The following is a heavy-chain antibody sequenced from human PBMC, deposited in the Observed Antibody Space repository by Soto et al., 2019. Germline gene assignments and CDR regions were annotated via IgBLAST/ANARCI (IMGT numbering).Heavy chain of an antibody. D-gene: IGHD6-13*01. Sequence: GGSLRLSCAASEFTVSSNYMSWVRQAPGKGLEWVSVIYSGGSTYYADSVKGRFTISRDNSKNTLYLQMNSLRAEDTAVYYCARRSGYSSSWYYFDYWGQGTVVT. CDR2: IYSGGST. CDR3: ARRSGYSSSWYYFDY. V-gene: IGHV3-53*01. J-gene: IGHJ4*02. CDR1: EFTVSSNY.